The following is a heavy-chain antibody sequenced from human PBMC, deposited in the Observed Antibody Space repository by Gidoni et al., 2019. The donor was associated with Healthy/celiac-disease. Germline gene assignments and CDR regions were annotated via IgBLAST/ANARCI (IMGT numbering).Heavy chain of an antibody. CDR3: ARHSRQNIVVVPAAPV. CDR2: IKQDGSEK. Sequence: EVQLVESGGGLVQPGGSLRLSGAASGFTCSSYGMSWVRQAPGKGLEWVANIKQDGSEKYYVDSVKGRFTISRDNAKNSLYLQMNSLRAEDTAVYYCARHSRQNIVVVPAAPVWGQGTLVTVSS. J-gene: IGHJ4*02. V-gene: IGHV3-7*01. CDR1: GFTCSSYG. D-gene: IGHD2-2*01.